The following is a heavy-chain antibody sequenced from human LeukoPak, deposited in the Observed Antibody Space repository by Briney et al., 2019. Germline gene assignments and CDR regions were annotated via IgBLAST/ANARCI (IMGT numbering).Heavy chain of an antibody. V-gene: IGHV1-69*13. CDR2: IIPIFGTA. CDR3: ARDVPQDDYGGNAAGDY. Sequence: SVKVSCKASGYIFSDYYMHWVRQAPGQGLEWMGGIIPIFGTANYAQKFQGRVTITADESTSTAYMELSSLRSEDTAVYYCARDVPQDDYGGNAAGDYWGQGTLVTVSS. D-gene: IGHD4-23*01. CDR1: GYIFSDYY. J-gene: IGHJ4*02.